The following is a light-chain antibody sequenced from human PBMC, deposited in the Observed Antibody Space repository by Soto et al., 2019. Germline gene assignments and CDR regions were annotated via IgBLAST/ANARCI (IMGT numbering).Light chain of an antibody. CDR3: QKYNNWPPLT. CDR2: GAS. V-gene: IGKV3-15*01. Sequence: DIVMSHSPSTLAVSPGERATISSMDSQTISSNLAWYQQKPGQTPRLLIYGASTRAAGIPARFSGSWSGTDFTLTITSLQSQDFAVYYCQKYNNWPPLTFGTGTKVDIK. J-gene: IGKJ3*01. CDR1: QTISSN.